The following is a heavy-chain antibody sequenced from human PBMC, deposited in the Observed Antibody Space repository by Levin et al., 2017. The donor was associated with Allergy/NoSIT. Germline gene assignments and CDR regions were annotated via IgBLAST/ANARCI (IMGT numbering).Heavy chain of an antibody. CDR2: IWYDGSNK. V-gene: IGHV3-33*01. J-gene: IGHJ4*02. D-gene: IGHD6-19*01. CDR1: GFTFSSYT. Sequence: PGGSLRLSCAASGFTFSSYTMHWVRQAPGKGPEWVAIIWYDGSNKFYADSVNDRFTISRDNSQNTLHLQMTSLRGEDTAVYYCARDDSAKAVAGTLVTFWGQGTLVTVSS. CDR3: ARDDSAKAVAGTLVTF.